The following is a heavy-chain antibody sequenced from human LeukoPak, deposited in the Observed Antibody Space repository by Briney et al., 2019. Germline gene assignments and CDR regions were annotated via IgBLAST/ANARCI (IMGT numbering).Heavy chain of an antibody. Sequence: GGSQRLSCAASGFTFSSYGMHWVRQAPGKGLEWVAFIWHDGSNKYYADSVKGRFTISRDNSKNTLYLQMNSLRAEDTAVYYCAKDPIAGNYYDSSGSFDYWGQGTLVTVSS. CDR3: AKDPIAGNYYDSSGSFDY. V-gene: IGHV3-30*02. J-gene: IGHJ4*02. CDR1: GFTFSSYG. D-gene: IGHD3-22*01. CDR2: IWHDGSNK.